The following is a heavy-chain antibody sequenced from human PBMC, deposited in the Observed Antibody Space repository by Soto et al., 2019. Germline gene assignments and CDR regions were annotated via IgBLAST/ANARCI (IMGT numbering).Heavy chain of an antibody. J-gene: IGHJ6*02. CDR3: ARALGDCSGGSCYPYYYGMDV. D-gene: IGHD2-15*01. Sequence: QVQLVQSGAEVKKPGSSVKVSCKASGGTFSSYAISWVRQAPGQGLEWMGGLIPIFGTANYAQKFQGRVTITADESTSTAYMELSSLRSEDTAVYYCARALGDCSGGSCYPYYYGMDVWGQGTTVTVSS. CDR1: GGTFSSYA. V-gene: IGHV1-69*12. CDR2: LIPIFGTA.